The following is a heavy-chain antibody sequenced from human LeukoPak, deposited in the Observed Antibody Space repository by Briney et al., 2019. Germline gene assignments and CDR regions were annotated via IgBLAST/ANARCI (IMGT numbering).Heavy chain of an antibody. CDR3: ARDEVAVAGTGFDY. J-gene: IGHJ4*02. D-gene: IGHD6-19*01. CDR1: GGSFSGYY. Sequence: PSETLSLTCAVYGGSFSGYYWSWIRQPPGKGLEWIGEINHSGSTYYNPSLKSRVTISVDTSKNQFSLKLSSVTAADTAVYYCARDEVAVAGTGFDYWGQGTLVTVSS. V-gene: IGHV4-34*01. CDR2: INHSGST.